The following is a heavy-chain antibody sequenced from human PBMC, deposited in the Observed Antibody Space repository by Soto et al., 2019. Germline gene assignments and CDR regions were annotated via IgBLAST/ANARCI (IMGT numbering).Heavy chain of an antibody. CDR2: INQDGSER. V-gene: IGHV3-7*01. Sequence: ESGGGLVQPGGSLGLPCAASGFTFSTYWMTWVRQPPGKGLEWVASINQDGSERYYVDSVRGRFTISRDNAKNSLYLQMNSLRAEDTAVYYCVCGGNFFVYWGQGTLVTVSP. J-gene: IGHJ4*02. CDR1: GFTFSTYW. D-gene: IGHD3-16*01. CDR3: VCGGNFFVY.